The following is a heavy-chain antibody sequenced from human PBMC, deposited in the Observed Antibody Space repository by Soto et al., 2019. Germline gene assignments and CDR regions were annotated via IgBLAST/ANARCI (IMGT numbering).Heavy chain of an antibody. CDR3: AKEFSSSWYYFDY. Sequence: QVQLVESGGGVVQPGRSLRLSCAASGITFSSYGMHWVRQAPGKGLEWVAVISYDGSNIYYADSVKGRFTISRDNSRNTLYLQMNSLRAEDTAVYYCAKEFSSSWYYFDYWGQGTLVTVSS. D-gene: IGHD6-13*01. J-gene: IGHJ4*02. CDR2: ISYDGSNI. V-gene: IGHV3-30*18. CDR1: GITFSSYG.